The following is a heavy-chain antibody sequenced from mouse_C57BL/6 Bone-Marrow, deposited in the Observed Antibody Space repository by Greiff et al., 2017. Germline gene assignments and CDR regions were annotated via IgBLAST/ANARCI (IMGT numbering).Heavy chain of an antibody. CDR3: TGLQRAFDY. V-gene: IGHV14-4*01. Sequence: LVESGAELVRPGASVKLSCTASGFNIKDDYMHWVKQRPEQGLEWIGWIDPENGDTEYASKFQGKATITADTSSNTAYLQLSSLTSEDTAVYYCTGLQRAFDYWGQGTTLTVSS. D-gene: IGHD2-2*01. J-gene: IGHJ2*01. CDR1: GFNIKDDY. CDR2: IDPENGDT.